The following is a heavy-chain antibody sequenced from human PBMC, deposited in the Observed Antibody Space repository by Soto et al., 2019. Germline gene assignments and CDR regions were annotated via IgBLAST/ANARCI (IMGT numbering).Heavy chain of an antibody. J-gene: IGHJ4*02. CDR2: IYPGDSDT. Sequence: GESLKISCKASGYRFTTYWIGWVRQMPGKGLEWMGIIYPGDSDTRYSPSFQGQVTISADKSISIAYLQWSSLKASDTAMYYCARRAAHYYDSSGYYYDYWGQGTLVTVSS. CDR3: ARRAAHYYDSSGYYYDY. CDR1: GYRFTTYW. D-gene: IGHD3-22*01. V-gene: IGHV5-51*01.